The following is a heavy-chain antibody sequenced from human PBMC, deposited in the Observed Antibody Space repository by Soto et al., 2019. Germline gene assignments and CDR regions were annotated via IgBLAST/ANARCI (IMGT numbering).Heavy chain of an antibody. Sequence: EVQLVESGGGLVQPGGSLRLSCTASGFSVSDHFMDWVRQTPGKGLEWLGQITNRATGDTTFYAASVKGRFTVSKDESRNSVHLQMNSLKTEDTAVYYCASSLTQMFTDWGQGTLVAVAS. CDR3: ASSLTQMFTD. D-gene: IGHD3-10*02. CDR1: GFSVSDHF. V-gene: IGHV3-72*01. J-gene: IGHJ4*02. CDR2: ITNRATGDTT.